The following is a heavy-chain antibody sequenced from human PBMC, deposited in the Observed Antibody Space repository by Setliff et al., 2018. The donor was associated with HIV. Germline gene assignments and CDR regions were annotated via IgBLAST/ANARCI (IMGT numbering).Heavy chain of an antibody. J-gene: IGHJ4*02. CDR1: GFTFSDYY. D-gene: IGHD3-22*01. CDR3: ARDSYYYDSSGYYPPGY. CDR2: ISSSGSTI. V-gene: IGHV3-11*04. Sequence: GGSLRLSCAASGFTFSDYYMSWIRQAPGKGLEWVSYISSSGSTIYYADSVKGRFTISRDNAKNSLYLQMNSLRAEDTAVYYCARDSYYYDSSGYYPPGYWGQGSLVTVSS.